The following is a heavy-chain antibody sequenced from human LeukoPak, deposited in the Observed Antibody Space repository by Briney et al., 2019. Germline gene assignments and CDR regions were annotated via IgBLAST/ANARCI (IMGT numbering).Heavy chain of an antibody. J-gene: IGHJ5*02. CDR1: GGSINGYY. D-gene: IGHD6-13*01. CDR3: ARDRSSSYTRDWFDP. Sequence: SETLSLTCTVSGGSINGYYRSWIRQPAGKGLEWIGRIYNSESINYNPSLKSRVTMSIDTSKSQFSLKLNSATAADTAVYYCARDRSSSYTRDWFDPWGQGALVTVSS. CDR2: IYNSESI. V-gene: IGHV4-4*07.